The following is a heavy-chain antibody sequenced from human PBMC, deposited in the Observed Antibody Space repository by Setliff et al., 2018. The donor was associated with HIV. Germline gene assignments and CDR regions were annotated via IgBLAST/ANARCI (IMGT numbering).Heavy chain of an antibody. CDR2: INSDGRST. Sequence: PSETLSLPCAASGFTFSGSWMHWVRQAPGEGLVWISRINSDGRSTIYADSVTGRFTISRDNAKNTLYLQLNSLRVEDTAVDFCASWRVPRDAFDIWGLGTRVTVSS. J-gene: IGHJ3*02. V-gene: IGHV3-74*01. D-gene: IGHD3-3*01. CDR1: GFTFSGSW. CDR3: ASWRVPRDAFDI.